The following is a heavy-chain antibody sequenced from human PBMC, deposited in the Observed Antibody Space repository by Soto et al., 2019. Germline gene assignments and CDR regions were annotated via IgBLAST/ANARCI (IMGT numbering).Heavy chain of an antibody. CDR3: ARQVKGVGYYGSGRLFDY. J-gene: IGHJ4*02. CDR2: IYYSGST. D-gene: IGHD3-10*01. Sequence: ASETLSLTCTVSGGSISSSSYYWGWIRQPPGKGLEWIGSIYYSGSTYYNPSLKSRVTISVDTSKNQFSLKLSSVTAADTAVYYCARQVKGVGYYGSGRLFDYWGQGTLVTVSS. CDR1: GGSISSSSYY. V-gene: IGHV4-39*01.